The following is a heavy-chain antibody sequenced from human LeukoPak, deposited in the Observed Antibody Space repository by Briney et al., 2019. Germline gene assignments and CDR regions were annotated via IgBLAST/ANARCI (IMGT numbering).Heavy chain of an antibody. CDR2: IYYRGST. CDR1: GGSISSSPYY. Sequence: PSETLSLTCTVSGGSISSSPYYWGWIRRPPGKGLEWIGTIYYRGSTYSNPSLNSRVTISLDTSKNQFSLGLRSVTAADTALYYCARHYLSDGILSTFDPWGQGTLVTVSS. V-gene: IGHV4-39*01. CDR3: ARHYLSDGILSTFDP. J-gene: IGHJ5*02. D-gene: IGHD2-2*01.